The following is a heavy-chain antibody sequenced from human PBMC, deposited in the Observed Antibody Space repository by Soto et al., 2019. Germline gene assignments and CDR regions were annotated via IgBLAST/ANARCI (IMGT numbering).Heavy chain of an antibody. D-gene: IGHD2-21*02. Sequence: GGSLRLSCAASGFTFSSYWMSWVRQAPGKGLEWVANIKQDGSEKYYVDSVKGRFTISRDNAKNSLYLQMNSLRAEDTAVYYCARGLSLAVTLIDYWGQGTLVTVSS. CDR2: IKQDGSEK. CDR3: ARGLSLAVTLIDY. V-gene: IGHV3-7*01. CDR1: GFTFSSYW. J-gene: IGHJ4*02.